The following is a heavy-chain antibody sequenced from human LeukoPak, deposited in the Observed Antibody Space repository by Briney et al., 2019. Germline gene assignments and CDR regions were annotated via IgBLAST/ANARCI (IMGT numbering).Heavy chain of an antibody. CDR3: AKGWAGYYVILTGYWFDY. CDR1: GFTVSSNY. J-gene: IGHJ4*02. CDR2: IYSGGST. D-gene: IGHD3-9*01. Sequence: GGSLRLSCAASGFTVSSNYMSWVRQAPGKGLEWVSVIYSGGSTYYADSVKGRFTISRDNSKNTLYLQMNNLRAEDTAVYYCAKGWAGYYVILTGYWFDYWGQGTLVTVSS. V-gene: IGHV3-53*01.